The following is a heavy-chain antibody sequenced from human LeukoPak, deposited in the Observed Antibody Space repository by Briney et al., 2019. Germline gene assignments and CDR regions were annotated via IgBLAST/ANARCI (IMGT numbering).Heavy chain of an antibody. D-gene: IGHD1-1*01. Sequence: GGSLRLSCAASGFIFSTYGMHWVRQAPGKGPEWVAFIQFDGTDEHYADSVKGRFTISRDNSKNTLYLQMNSLRAEDTSVYYCAEDQKLQPFHYWGQGTLVTVSS. CDR2: IQFDGTDE. V-gene: IGHV3-30*02. CDR1: GFIFSTYG. J-gene: IGHJ4*02. CDR3: AEDQKLQPFHY.